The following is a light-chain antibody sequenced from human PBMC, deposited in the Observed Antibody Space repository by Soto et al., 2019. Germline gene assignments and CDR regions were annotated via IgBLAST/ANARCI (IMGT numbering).Light chain of an antibody. J-gene: IGLJ2*01. Sequence: QAVVTQPPSASGTPGQRVTISCSGSNSNIGKNYVYWYRQLPGTAPKLLIYRNNQRPSGVPDRFSGSKSGTSASLANSGLRSEDEADYYCAAWDDSLSGHELFGGGTKLTVL. CDR3: AAWDDSLSGHEL. CDR2: RNN. CDR1: NSNIGKNY. V-gene: IGLV1-47*01.